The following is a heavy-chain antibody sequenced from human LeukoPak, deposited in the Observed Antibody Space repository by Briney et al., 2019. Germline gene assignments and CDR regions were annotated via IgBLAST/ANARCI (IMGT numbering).Heavy chain of an antibody. CDR1: GGSINNYY. CDR2: IYYSGST. V-gene: IGHV4-59*12. Sequence: PSETLSLTCTVSGGSINNYYWSWIRQPPGKGLEWIGYIYYSGSTNYNPSLKSRVSISVDTSKNQFSLKLSSVTAADTAVYYCARLSPGTPYYFDYWGQGTLVTVSS. CDR3: ARLSPGTPYYFDY. J-gene: IGHJ4*02. D-gene: IGHD2-15*01.